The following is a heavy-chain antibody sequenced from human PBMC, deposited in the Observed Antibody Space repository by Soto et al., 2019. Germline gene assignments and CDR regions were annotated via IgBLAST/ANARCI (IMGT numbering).Heavy chain of an antibody. CDR3: AREYYDILTGYQNWFDP. V-gene: IGHV4-4*07. CDR2: IYTSGST. D-gene: IGHD3-9*01. Sequence: SETLSLTCTVPGGSISSYYWSWIRQPAGKGLEWIGRIYTSGSTNYNPSLKSRVTMSVDTSKNQFSLKLSSVTAADTAVYYCAREYYDILTGYQNWFDPWGQGTLVTVS. J-gene: IGHJ5*02. CDR1: GGSISSYY.